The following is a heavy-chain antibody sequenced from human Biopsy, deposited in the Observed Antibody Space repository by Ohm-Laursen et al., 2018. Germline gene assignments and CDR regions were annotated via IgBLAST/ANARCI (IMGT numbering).Heavy chain of an antibody. V-gene: IGHV4-59*01. D-gene: IGHD3-3*01. CDR3: ARAPHNVWNGLHYFDC. Sequence: SETLSLTWTVSGGSITAYYWSWIRQPPGKGLECIGNIHHSGSTNYNPSLKSRLTISVDTSKNQFSLKLSSVIAEDTAVYYCARAPHNVWNGLHYFDCWGQGTLVTVSS. CDR1: GGSITAYY. CDR2: IHHSGST. J-gene: IGHJ4*02.